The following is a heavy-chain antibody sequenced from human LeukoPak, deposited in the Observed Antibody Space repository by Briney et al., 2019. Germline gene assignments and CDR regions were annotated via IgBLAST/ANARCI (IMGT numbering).Heavy chain of an antibody. V-gene: IGHV3-23*01. CDR1: GFTFSSYA. Sequence: GGSLRLSCAASGFTFSSYAMGWVRQAPGKGLEWVSAISGSGGSTYYADSVKGRFTISRDNSKNTLYLQMNSLRAEDTAVYYCAKEPGPYSSSWYSLDYWGQGTLVTVPS. D-gene: IGHD6-13*01. CDR2: ISGSGGST. CDR3: AKEPGPYSSSWYSLDY. J-gene: IGHJ4*02.